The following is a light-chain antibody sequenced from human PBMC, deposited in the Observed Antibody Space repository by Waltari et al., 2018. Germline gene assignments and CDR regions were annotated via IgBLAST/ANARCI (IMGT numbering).Light chain of an antibody. V-gene: IGLV1-51*01. J-gene: IGLJ3*02. CDR2: YNN. CDR3: GTWDSSLSALV. CDR1: YSNMKSNY. Sequence: QSVLTQPPSVSAAPGRNVTIFCSGSYSNMKSNYVSWYQQIPKTAPKLLIYYNNKRPSGIPDRFSGSKSGTSATLGITGLQTGDEADYYCGTWDSSLSALVFGGGTKLTVL.